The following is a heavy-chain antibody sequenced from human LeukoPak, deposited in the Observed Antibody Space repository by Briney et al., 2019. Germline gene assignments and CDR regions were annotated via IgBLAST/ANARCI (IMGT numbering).Heavy chain of an antibody. J-gene: IGHJ5*01. CDR1: GFTFSSYD. Sequence: QPGGSLRLSCAASGFTFSSYDMNWVRQATGRGLEWVSAIGTAGDTYYPDSVKGRFTISRENARNSLYLQMNSLRAGDTAVYYCARDPSSGWFDSWGQGTLGTVSS. V-gene: IGHV3-13*04. CDR2: IGTAGDT. CDR3: ARDPSSGWFDS. D-gene: IGHD6-19*01.